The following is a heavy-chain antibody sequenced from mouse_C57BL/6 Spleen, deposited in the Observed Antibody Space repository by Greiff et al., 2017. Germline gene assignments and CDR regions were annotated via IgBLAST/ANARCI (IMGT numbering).Heavy chain of an antibody. CDR3: ARRSNYSYFDY. V-gene: IGHV5-12*01. CDR2: ISNGGGST. CDR1: GFTFSDYY. D-gene: IGHD2-5*01. J-gene: IGHJ2*01. Sequence: EVKLMESGGGLVQPGGSLKLSCAASGFTFSDYYMYWVRQTPEKRLEWVAYISNGGGSTYYPDTVKGRFTISRDNAKNTLYLQMSRLKSEDTAMYYCARRSNYSYFDYWGQGTTLTVSS.